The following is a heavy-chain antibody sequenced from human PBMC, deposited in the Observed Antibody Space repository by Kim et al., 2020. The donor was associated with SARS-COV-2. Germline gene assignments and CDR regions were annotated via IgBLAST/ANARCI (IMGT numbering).Heavy chain of an antibody. J-gene: IGHJ1*01. CDR3: ARGRGLYCSGGSCYSFQ. Sequence: GGSLRLSCAGSGFTFGSYAMQWVRQAPGKGLEWVALISYDGTHKFYADSMKGRFTISRDNSKSTVSLQMNSLRAEDTAVYYCARGRGLYCSGGSCYSFQ. CDR2: ISYDGTHK. CDR1: GFTFGSYA. D-gene: IGHD2-15*01. V-gene: IGHV3-30-3*01.